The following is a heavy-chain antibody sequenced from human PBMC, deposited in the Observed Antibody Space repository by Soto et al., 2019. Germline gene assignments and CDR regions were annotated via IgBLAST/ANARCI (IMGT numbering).Heavy chain of an antibody. D-gene: IGHD5-12*01. CDR3: AKDGVFDSGYDSAFDI. CDR2: ISGSGGST. V-gene: IGHV3-23*01. CDR1: GFTFSSYA. Sequence: GGSLRLSCAASGFTFSSYAMSWVRQAPGKGLEWVSAISGSGGSTYYADSVKGRFTISRDNSKNTLYLQMNSLRAEDTAVYYCAKDGVFDSGYDSAFDIWGQGTMVTVSS. J-gene: IGHJ3*02.